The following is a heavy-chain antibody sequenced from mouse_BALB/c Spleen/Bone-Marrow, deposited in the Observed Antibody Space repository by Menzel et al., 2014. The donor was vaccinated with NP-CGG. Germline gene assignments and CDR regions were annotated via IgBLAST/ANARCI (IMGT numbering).Heavy chain of an antibody. V-gene: IGHV14-3*02. Sequence: EVQLQESGAELVKPGASVKLSCTASGFNIKDTYMHWVKQRPERGLEWIGRIDPANGNTKYDPKFQGKATITADTSSNTAYLQLSSLTSEDTAVHYCARSRDYGSSYYAMDYWGQGTSVTVSS. J-gene: IGHJ4*01. CDR1: GFNIKDTY. D-gene: IGHD1-1*01. CDR3: ARSRDYGSSYYAMDY. CDR2: IDPANGNT.